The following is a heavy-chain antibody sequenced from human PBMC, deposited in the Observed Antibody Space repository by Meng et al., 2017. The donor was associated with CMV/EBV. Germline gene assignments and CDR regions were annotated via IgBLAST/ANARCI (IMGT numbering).Heavy chain of an antibody. CDR3: ASTDVVGEDYYYGMDV. V-gene: IGHV1-18*01. Sequence: ASVKVSCKASGYTFTSYGISWVRQAPGQGLEWMGWISAYNGNTNYAQKLQGRVTMTTDTSTSTAYMELRRLRSDDTAVYYCASTDVVGEDYYYGMDVWGQGTTVTVSS. J-gene: IGHJ6*02. D-gene: IGHD3-16*01. CDR1: GYTFTSYG. CDR2: ISAYNGNT.